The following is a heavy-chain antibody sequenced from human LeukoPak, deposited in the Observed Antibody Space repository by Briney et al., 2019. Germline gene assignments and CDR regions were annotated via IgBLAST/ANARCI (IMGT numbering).Heavy chain of an antibody. V-gene: IGHV3-74*01. Sequence: GGSLRLSCAASGFTFISYGMQWVRQAPGKGLVWVSRINNGGVSTSYADSVRGRFTVSRDNGKNTLYLQMNSLRAEDTGVYYCARGLPREVTLDYWGQGTLVTVSS. CDR1: GFTFISYG. D-gene: IGHD2-21*02. CDR2: INNGGVST. CDR3: ARGLPREVTLDY. J-gene: IGHJ4*02.